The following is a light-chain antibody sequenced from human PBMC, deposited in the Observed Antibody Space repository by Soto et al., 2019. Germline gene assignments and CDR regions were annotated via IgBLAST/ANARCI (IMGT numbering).Light chain of an antibody. V-gene: IGLV2-11*01. CDR3: CSYAGSDSYG. Sequence: SSKRPALAVPGSTGQSISISCTGTISYVGGYNYVSWYQEQPGKAPKLMIYDVSKRPSGVPDRFSGSKSGNTASLTISGRQAEDEADYYCCSYAGSDSYGFGTWTKVTVL. CDR1: ISYVGGYNY. J-gene: IGLJ1*01. CDR2: DVS.